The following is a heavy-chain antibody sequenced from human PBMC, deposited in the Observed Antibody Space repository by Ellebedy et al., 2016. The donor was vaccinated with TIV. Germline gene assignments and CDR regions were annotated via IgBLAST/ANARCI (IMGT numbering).Heavy chain of an antibody. D-gene: IGHD5-18*01. CDR3: ARVPSYSSGYDLDH. CDR1: GYTFTSYY. CDR2: INPTIGST. J-gene: IGHJ4*02. Sequence: AASVNVSCKASGYTFTSYYMHWVRQAPGQGLEWMGIINPTIGSTTYAQKFQGRVTMTSDTSTSTVYMELSSLKSEDTAVYYCARVPSYSSGYDLDHWGQGTLVTVSS. V-gene: IGHV1-46*01.